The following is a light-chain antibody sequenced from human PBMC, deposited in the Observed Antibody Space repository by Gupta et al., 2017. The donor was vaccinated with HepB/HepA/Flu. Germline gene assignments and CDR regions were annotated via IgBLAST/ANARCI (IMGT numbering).Light chain of an antibody. Sequence: DIQLTQSPSTLSASVGERVTITCRASQNIYTWLAWYQQKPGKAPKLLIYRASSLESGVPSRFSGSGSETEFTLTISSLQPDDFATYYCQQYNSYSWTFGQGTKVEIE. J-gene: IGKJ1*01. V-gene: IGKV1-5*03. CDR3: QQYNSYSWT. CDR2: RAS. CDR1: QNIYTW.